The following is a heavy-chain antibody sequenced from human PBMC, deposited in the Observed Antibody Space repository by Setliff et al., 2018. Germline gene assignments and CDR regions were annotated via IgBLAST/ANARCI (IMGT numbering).Heavy chain of an antibody. V-gene: IGHV4-61*01. CDR2: IHENGKS. Sequence: NPSETLSLTCTVSGGSVGSGYYWNWIRQSPDNRLQWIAEIHENGKSKYNPSLKSRVTISMERSRNQFSLKLSSVTAADTAVYYCARDSGNWFDPWGQGTLVTVS. CDR3: ARDSGNWFDP. J-gene: IGHJ5*02. D-gene: IGHD3-10*01. CDR1: GGSVGSGYY.